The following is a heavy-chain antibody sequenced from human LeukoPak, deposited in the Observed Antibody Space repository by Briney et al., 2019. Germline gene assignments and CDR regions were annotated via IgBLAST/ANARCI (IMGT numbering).Heavy chain of an antibody. J-gene: IGHJ3*02. Sequence: PPGGSLRLSCAASGFTFSSYAMSWVRQAPGKGLEWVSAISGSGGSTYYADSVKGRFTISRDNSKNTLYLQMNSLRAEDTAVYYCTKDLWAGSGYYYDSLDAFDIWGQGTMVTVSS. CDR3: TKDLWAGSGYYYDSLDAFDI. CDR1: GFTFSSYA. D-gene: IGHD3-22*01. CDR2: ISGSGGST. V-gene: IGHV3-23*01.